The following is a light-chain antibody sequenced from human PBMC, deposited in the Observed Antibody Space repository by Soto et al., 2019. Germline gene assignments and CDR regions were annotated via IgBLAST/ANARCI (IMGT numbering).Light chain of an antibody. Sequence: EIVLTRSPGTLSLSPGESATLSCRASQSIARAYLAWYQQKPGQAPRLLIYGTSTRATGIPDRFSGSGSGTDFTLAISRLEPEDFAVYYCQQYATSRWTFGQGTKVEIK. CDR1: QSIARAY. CDR3: QQYATSRWT. J-gene: IGKJ1*01. CDR2: GTS. V-gene: IGKV3-20*01.